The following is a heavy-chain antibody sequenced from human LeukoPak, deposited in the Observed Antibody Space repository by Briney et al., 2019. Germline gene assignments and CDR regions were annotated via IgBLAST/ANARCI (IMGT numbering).Heavy chain of an antibody. CDR2: ISSSSSYI. Sequence: GGSLRLSCAASGFTFSSYSMNWVRQAPGKGLEWVSSISSSSSYIYYADSVKGRFTISRDNAKNSLYLQMNSLRAEDTAVYYCAREPTYGELLQNWFDPWGQGTLVTVSS. CDR3: AREPTYGELLQNWFDP. D-gene: IGHD1-26*01. V-gene: IGHV3-21*01. J-gene: IGHJ5*02. CDR1: GFTFSSYS.